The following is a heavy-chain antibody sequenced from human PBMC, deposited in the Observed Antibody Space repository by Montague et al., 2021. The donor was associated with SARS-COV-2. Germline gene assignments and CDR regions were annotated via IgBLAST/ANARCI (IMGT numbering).Heavy chain of an antibody. CDR1: GGSISSYY. CDR3: ARAVSVRRAVNWFDP. D-gene: IGHD3-10*01. CDR2: IYYSGRT. V-gene: IGHV4-59*01. J-gene: IGHJ5*02. Sequence: SETLSLTCTASGGSISSYYWNWIRQPPGKGLEWIGYIYYSGRTNYNPSLKSRVSMSVDTSKNQFSLKLTPVTAADTAVYYCARAVSVRRAVNWFDPWGQGTLVTVSS.